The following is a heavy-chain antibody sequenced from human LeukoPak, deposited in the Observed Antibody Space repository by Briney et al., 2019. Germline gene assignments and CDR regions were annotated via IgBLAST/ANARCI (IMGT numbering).Heavy chain of an antibody. CDR3: ARVDSGSLDY. J-gene: IGHJ4*02. CDR1: GITFSGSS. Sequence: GGSLRLSCAASGITFSGSSMHWVRQASGKGLEWVGHIRSRGHNYATAFAASVKGRFTISRDDSKNTAYLQMNSLKTEDTAVYYCARVDSGSLDYWGQGTLVTVSS. CDR2: IRSRGHNYAT. D-gene: IGHD1-26*01. V-gene: IGHV3-73*01.